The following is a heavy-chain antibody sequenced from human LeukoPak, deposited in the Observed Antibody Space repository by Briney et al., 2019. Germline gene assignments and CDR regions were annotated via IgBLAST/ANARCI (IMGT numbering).Heavy chain of an antibody. D-gene: IGHD2-2*01. CDR2: IYTSGST. CDR1: GGSSSGYY. Sequence: SETLSLTCAVYGGSSSGYYWSWIRQPTGKGLEWIGRIYTSGSTNYNPSLKSRVTMSVDTSKNQFSLKLSSVTAADTAVYYCARTIVVVPAAIFWFDPWGQGTLVTVSS. J-gene: IGHJ5*02. V-gene: IGHV4-59*10. CDR3: ARTIVVVPAAIFWFDP.